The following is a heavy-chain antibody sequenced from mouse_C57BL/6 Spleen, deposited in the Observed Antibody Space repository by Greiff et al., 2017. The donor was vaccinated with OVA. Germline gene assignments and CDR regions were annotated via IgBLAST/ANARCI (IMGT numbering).Heavy chain of an antibody. D-gene: IGHD2-3*01. J-gene: IGHJ1*03. V-gene: IGHV1-82*01. CDR1: GYAFSSSW. CDR2: IYPGDGDT. CDR3: ARSEVTRRDFDV. Sequence: VQLQQSGPELVKPGASVKISCKASGYAFSSSWMNWVKQRPGKGLEWIGRIYPGDGDTNYNGKFKGKATLTADKSSSTAYMQLSSLTSEDSAVYFCARSEVTRRDFDVWGTGTTVTVSS.